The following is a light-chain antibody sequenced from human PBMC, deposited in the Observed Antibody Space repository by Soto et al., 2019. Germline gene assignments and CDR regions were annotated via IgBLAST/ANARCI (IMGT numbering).Light chain of an antibody. J-gene: IGKJ1*01. CDR3: QQYDTWPRT. V-gene: IGKV3-15*01. CDR1: QSVSTN. CDR2: GAS. Sequence: EIVMTQTPASLSVPPGERSTLSCRASQSVSTNFAWYLQKPGQXXRXXIYGASTRATAVPARFTASGSGTEGTISISSLQSDDFGVYYCQQYDTWPRTFGQGTKVDIK.